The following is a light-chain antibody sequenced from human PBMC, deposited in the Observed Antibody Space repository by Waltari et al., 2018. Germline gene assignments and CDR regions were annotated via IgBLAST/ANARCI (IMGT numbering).Light chain of an antibody. CDR1: QSLNRA. V-gene: IGKV3-20*01. CDR2: NVF. J-gene: IGKJ1*01. CDR3: QHYVNLPAT. Sequence: IVLTQSPGTLSMSPGEGVTLSCRASQSLNRALAWYQQKPGQAPRLLIYNVFNRATDIPDRFSGSGSGTEFSLTISRLEPEDFAVYYCQHYVNLPATFGQGTRVEIK.